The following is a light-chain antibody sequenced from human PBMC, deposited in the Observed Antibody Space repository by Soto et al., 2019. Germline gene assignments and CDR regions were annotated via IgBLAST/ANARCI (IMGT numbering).Light chain of an antibody. CDR1: PSVRSN. J-gene: IGKJ1*01. Sequence: IVMTQSPGTLALSPGERSTLSCSASPSVRSNLAWYQQKPGQSPRLLIYGASTRATGIPARFSGSGSGTEFTLTISSLQSEDFAVYYCQQYNNWPPITFGQGTKVDIK. V-gene: IGKV3-15*01. CDR3: QQYNNWPPIT. CDR2: GAS.